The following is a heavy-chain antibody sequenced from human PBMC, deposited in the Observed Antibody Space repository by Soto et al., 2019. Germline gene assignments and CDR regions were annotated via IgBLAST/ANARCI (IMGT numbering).Heavy chain of an antibody. CDR3: AREGTYCSGGSCYPHFDY. V-gene: IGHV3-33*01. J-gene: IGHJ4*02. Sequence: QVQLVESGGGVVQPGRSLRLSCAASGFTFSSYGMHWVRQAPGKGLEWVAVIWYDGSNKYYADSVKGRFTISRDNSKNTLYLQMNSLRAEGTAVYYCAREGTYCSGGSCYPHFDYWGQGTLVTVSS. CDR2: IWYDGSNK. CDR1: GFTFSSYG. D-gene: IGHD2-15*01.